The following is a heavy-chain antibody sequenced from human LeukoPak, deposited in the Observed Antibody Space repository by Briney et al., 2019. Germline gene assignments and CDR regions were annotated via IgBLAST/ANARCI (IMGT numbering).Heavy chain of an antibody. V-gene: IGHV3-7*01. CDR3: ADLGYTD. CDR2: IKNDGSDK. Sequence: GGSLRLSCEASGFSFSSSWMTWVRQAPGKGLEWVATIKNDGSDKYYVDSVKGRFTLSRDNAKSSLYLQMNSLRVEDTAVYYCADLGYTDGGQGTLVTVSS. J-gene: IGHJ4*02. D-gene: IGHD2-15*01. CDR1: GFSFSSSW.